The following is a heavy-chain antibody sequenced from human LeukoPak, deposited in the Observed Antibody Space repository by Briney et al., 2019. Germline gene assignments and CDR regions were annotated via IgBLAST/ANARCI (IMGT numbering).Heavy chain of an antibody. Sequence: PGGSLRLSCAASGFTVSSTYMSWVRQAPGKGLEWVSSISSSSSYIYYADSVKGRFTISRDNAKNSLYLQMNSLRAEDTAVYYCARESDWFDPWGQGTLVTVSS. CDR1: GFTVSSTY. J-gene: IGHJ5*02. CDR2: ISSSSSYI. V-gene: IGHV3-21*01. CDR3: ARESDWFDP.